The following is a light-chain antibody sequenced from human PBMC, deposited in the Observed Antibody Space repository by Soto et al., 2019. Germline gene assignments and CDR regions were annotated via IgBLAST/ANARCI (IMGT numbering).Light chain of an antibody. J-gene: IGKJ1*01. CDR1: QTISNW. CDR2: KAS. CDR3: QQYNLYWT. V-gene: IGKV1-5*03. Sequence: DIQMTQSPSTLPASVGDRVTITCRASQTISNWLAWYQQKPGKVPKLLIYKASSLESGVPSRFSGSGSGTEFSLTISRLQPDDFATYYCQQYNLYWTFGQGTKVEIK.